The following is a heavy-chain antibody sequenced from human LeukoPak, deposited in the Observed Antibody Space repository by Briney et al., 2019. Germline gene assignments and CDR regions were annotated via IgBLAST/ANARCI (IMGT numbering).Heavy chain of an antibody. Sequence: SETLSLTCTVSGGSISSSSYYWSWIRQPPGKGLEWIGYIYYSGSTYYNPSLKSRVTISVDTSKNQFSLKLSSVTAADTAVYYCARDRGGLTWFGELSFYYWGQGTLVTVSS. CDR2: IYYSGST. D-gene: IGHD3-10*01. V-gene: IGHV4-30-4*01. CDR3: ARDRGGLTWFGELSFYY. CDR1: GGSISSSSYY. J-gene: IGHJ4*02.